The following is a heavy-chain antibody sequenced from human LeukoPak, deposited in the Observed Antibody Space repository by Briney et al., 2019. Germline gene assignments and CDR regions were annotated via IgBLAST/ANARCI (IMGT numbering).Heavy chain of an antibody. D-gene: IGHD5-18*01. J-gene: IGHJ4*02. Sequence: GGSLSLSCAASGFTVSSNYMSWVRQAPGKGLEWVSVIYSDGRIHSADSVKGRFTISRDDSKNTLSLQMNSLGAEDTAVYYCARESGYSYGLAGFFDYWGQGTLVTVPS. CDR2: IYSDGRI. V-gene: IGHV3-53*01. CDR1: GFTVSSNY. CDR3: ARESGYSYGLAGFFDY.